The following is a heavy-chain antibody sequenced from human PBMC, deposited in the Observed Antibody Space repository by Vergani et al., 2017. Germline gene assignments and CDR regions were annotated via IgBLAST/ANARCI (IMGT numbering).Heavy chain of an antibody. V-gene: IGHV3-48*04. CDR2: ISSSSSTI. J-gene: IGHJ4*02. D-gene: IGHD1-14*01. Sequence: EVQLVESGGGLVQPGGSLRLSCAASGFTFSSYSMNWVRQAPGKGLAWVSYISSSSSTIYYADSVKGRFTISRDNAKNSLYLQMNSLRAEDTAVYYCARDSSIRAGHHFDYWGQGTLVTVSS. CDR1: GFTFSSYS. CDR3: ARDSSIRAGHHFDY.